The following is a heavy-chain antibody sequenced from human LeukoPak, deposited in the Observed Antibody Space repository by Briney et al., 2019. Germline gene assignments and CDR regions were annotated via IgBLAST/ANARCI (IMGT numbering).Heavy chain of an antibody. CDR3: ARDNSVEDTAWWFDP. J-gene: IGHJ5*02. CDR2: INPIGGST. V-gene: IGHV1-46*01. Sequence: GASVKVSCKAPGYTFTSYYMHWVGQAPGQGLEWMGIINPIGGSTSYAQKFQGRVTMTRDMSTSPDSMEISSLRSEDPAVYYCARDNSVEDTAWWFDPWGQGTLVTVSS. CDR1: GYTFTSYY. D-gene: IGHD4-23*01.